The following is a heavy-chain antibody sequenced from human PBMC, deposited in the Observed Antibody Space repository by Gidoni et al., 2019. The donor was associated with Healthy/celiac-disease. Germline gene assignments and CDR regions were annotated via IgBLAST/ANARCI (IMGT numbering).Heavy chain of an antibody. CDR2: ISSSSSYT. D-gene: IGHD1-26*01. V-gene: IGHV3-11*05. Sequence: QVQLVESGGGLVKPGGSLRLSCAASGFPFSDYYMSWIRQAPGKGLEWVSYISSSSSYTNYADSVKGRFTISRDNAKNSLYLQMNSLRAEDTAVYYCARPQSFVGALDYWGQGTLVTVSS. CDR1: GFPFSDYY. J-gene: IGHJ4*02. CDR3: ARPQSFVGALDY.